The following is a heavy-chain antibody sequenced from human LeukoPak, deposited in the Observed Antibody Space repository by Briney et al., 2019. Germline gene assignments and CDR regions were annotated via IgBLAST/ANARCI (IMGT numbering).Heavy chain of an antibody. V-gene: IGHV3-48*01. CDR1: GVTFRDYS. Sequence: QSGGSLRLSCAASGVTFRDYSMNWVRQAPGKGLEWISYVGIDSGNTNYADSVKGRFTISGDKAKNSLYLQMNSLRVEDTAVYYCARDYKYAFDNWRQGSLVTVSS. D-gene: IGHD5-24*01. CDR2: VGIDSGNT. CDR3: ARDYKYAFDN. J-gene: IGHJ4*02.